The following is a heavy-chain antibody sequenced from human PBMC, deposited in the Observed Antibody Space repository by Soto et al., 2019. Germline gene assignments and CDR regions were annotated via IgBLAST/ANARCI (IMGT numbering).Heavy chain of an antibody. V-gene: IGHV3-21*01. J-gene: IGHJ4*02. D-gene: IGHD2-2*01. CDR3: ARQDCSSTSCYSNYFDY. Sequence: GGSLRLSCAASGFTFSSYSMNWVRQAPGKGLEWVSSISSSSSYIYYADSVKGRFTISRDNAKNSLYLQMNSLRAEDTAVYYCARQDCSSTSCYSNYFDYWGQGTPVTVSS. CDR1: GFTFSSYS. CDR2: ISSSSSYI.